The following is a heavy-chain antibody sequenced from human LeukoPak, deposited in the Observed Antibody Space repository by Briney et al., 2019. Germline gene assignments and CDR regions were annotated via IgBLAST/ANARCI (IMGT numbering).Heavy chain of an antibody. Sequence: GGSLRLSCAASGFTFSSYSMNWVRQAPGKGLEWVSSISSSSSYIFYADSVKGRFTISRDNAKNSLYLQMNSLRAEDTAVYYCAREYCSGGSCYSDYWGQGTLVTVSS. J-gene: IGHJ4*02. CDR3: AREYCSGGSCYSDY. CDR2: ISSSSSYI. CDR1: GFTFSSYS. D-gene: IGHD2-15*01. V-gene: IGHV3-21*01.